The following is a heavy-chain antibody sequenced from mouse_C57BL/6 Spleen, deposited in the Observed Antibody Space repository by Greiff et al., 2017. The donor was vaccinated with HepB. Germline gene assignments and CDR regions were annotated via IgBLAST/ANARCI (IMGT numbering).Heavy chain of an antibody. CDR1: GYSFTGYY. J-gene: IGHJ3*01. V-gene: IGHV1-42*01. CDR2: INPSTGGT. D-gene: IGHD1-1*01. CDR3: AIGDYYGSSPFAY. Sequence: EVKLVESGPELVKPGASVKISCKASGYSFTGYYMNWVKQSPEKSLEWIGEINPSTGGTTYNQKFKAKATLTVDKSSSTAYMQLKSLTSEDSAVYYCAIGDYYGSSPFAYWGQGTLVTVSA.